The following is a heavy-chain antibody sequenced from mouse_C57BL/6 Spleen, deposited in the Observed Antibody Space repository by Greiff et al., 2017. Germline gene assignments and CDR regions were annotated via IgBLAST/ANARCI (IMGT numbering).Heavy chain of an antibody. V-gene: IGHV14-4*01. CDR1: GFNIKDDY. CDR3: TTGYSTAFDY. Sequence: EVQLQESGAELVRPGASVKLSCTASGFNIKDDYMHWVKQRPEQGLEWIGWIDPENGDTEYASKFQGKATITADTSSNTAYLQLSSLTSEDTAVYYCTTGYSTAFDYWGQGTTLTVSS. J-gene: IGHJ2*01. CDR2: IDPENGDT. D-gene: IGHD2-5*01.